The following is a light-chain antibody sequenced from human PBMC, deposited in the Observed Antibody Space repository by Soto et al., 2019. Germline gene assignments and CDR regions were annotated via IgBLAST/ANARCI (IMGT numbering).Light chain of an antibody. CDR1: SSDVGGYNY. CDR2: DVS. V-gene: IGLV2-11*01. J-gene: IGLJ1*01. CDR3: CSFAGNYIYV. Sequence: QSALTQPRSVSGSPGQSVTISCTGTSSDVGGYNYVSWYLQHPGKAPKVMIYDVSKRPSGVPDRFSGSKSVNTASLTISGLQSEDEADYYCCSFAGNYIYVFGTGTKVTVL.